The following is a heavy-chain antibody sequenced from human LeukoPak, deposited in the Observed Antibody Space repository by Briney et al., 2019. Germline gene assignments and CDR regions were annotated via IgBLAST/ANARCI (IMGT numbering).Heavy chain of an antibody. Sequence: PGGSLRLSCAASGFTISSNYMSWVRQAPGKGLKWDSVIYSGGSTYHADSVKGRFTISRDNSKNTLYLQMNSQRDEDTAVYYCARIVAGGAFDIWGQGTMVTVSS. CDR3: ARIVAGGAFDI. J-gene: IGHJ3*02. V-gene: IGHV3-66*01. D-gene: IGHD1-26*01. CDR1: GFTISSNY. CDR2: IYSGGST.